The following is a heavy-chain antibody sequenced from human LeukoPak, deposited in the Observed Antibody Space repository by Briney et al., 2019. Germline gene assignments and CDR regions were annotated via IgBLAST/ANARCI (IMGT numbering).Heavy chain of an antibody. D-gene: IGHD6-19*01. CDR2: ISWNSGSI. J-gene: IGHJ4*02. CDR1: GFTFDDYA. Sequence: GGSLRLSCAASGFTFDDYAMLWVRQAPGKGLEWVSGISWNSGSIGYADSVKGRFTISRDNAKNSLYLQMNSLRAEDTALYYCARSLQWLGDFDYWGQGTLVTVSS. CDR3: ARSLQWLGDFDY. V-gene: IGHV3-9*01.